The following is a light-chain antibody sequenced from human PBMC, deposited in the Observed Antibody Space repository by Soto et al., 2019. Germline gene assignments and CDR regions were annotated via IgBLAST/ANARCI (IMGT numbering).Light chain of an antibody. CDR2: DAS. Sequence: EILLTQSPDTLSLSPGERATLSCGASQTVTKYLAWYQQKPGQAPRLLIYDASNKDTGVTARFIGSGSGTKFKLTISKLEPEDFAVYYCQQRSNWVTYGGGTKVEIE. V-gene: IGKV3-11*01. CDR1: QTVTKY. J-gene: IGKJ4*01. CDR3: QQRSNWVT.